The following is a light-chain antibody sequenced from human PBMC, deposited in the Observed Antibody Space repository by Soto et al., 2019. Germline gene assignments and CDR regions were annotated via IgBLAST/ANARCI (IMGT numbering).Light chain of an antibody. CDR3: NSYASGNARV. V-gene: IGLV2-8*01. J-gene: IGLJ1*01. Sequence: QSALTQPPSASGSPGQSVTISCTGTSTDIGAYDYVSWYQQHPGKAPKLLISEVSNRPSGVSNRFSGSKSGNTASLTISGLQAEDEADYYCNSYASGNARVFGTGTKLTV. CDR1: STDIGAYDY. CDR2: EVS.